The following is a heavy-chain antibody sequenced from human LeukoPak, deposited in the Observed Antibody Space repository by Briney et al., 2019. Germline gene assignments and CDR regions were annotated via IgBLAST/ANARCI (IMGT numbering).Heavy chain of an antibody. CDR1: GLTFSSSW. CDR3: ARFRTWGDKAFDY. D-gene: IGHD2-21*02. J-gene: IGHJ4*02. CDR2: IGTTSGAI. Sequence: GGSLRPSCAVSGLTFSSSWMDWVRQAPGKGLEWVSYIGTTSGAIYYADSVKGRFTISRDSAKNSLCLQMNSLRAEDTAVYYCARFRTWGDKAFDYWGQGTLVTVSS. V-gene: IGHV3-48*01.